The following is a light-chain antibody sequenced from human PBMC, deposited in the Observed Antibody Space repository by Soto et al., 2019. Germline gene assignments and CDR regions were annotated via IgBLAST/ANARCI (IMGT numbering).Light chain of an antibody. CDR1: QSVSSTY. J-gene: IGKJ4*01. CDR2: GAS. CDR3: QQYERSPTT. V-gene: IGKV3-20*01. Sequence: EIVLTQSPGTLSLSPGETATLSCRASQSVSSTYLAWYQQKPGQAPSLLIYGASRRATGIPDRFSGSGSGTDFTLTISRLEPEDFAVYYCQQYERSPTTVVGGTKVEIK.